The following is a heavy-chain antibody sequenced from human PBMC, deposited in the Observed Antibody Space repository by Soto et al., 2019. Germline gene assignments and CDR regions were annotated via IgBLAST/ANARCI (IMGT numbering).Heavy chain of an antibody. V-gene: IGHV3-23*01. CDR1: GFNFKHHS. CDR3: AKGYEVSPPVASGWYSNYFYGVDV. CDR2: VSGGIARK. D-gene: IGHD6-19*01. J-gene: IGHJ6*02. Sequence: AASGFNFKHHSMSWIGWAPGKRLEWVAAVSGGIARKYYADGVKGRFIVYRDDLKNTLYLQMNNLRADDTAVYYCAKGYEVSPPVASGWYSNYFYGVDVWGRGTTVTVSS.